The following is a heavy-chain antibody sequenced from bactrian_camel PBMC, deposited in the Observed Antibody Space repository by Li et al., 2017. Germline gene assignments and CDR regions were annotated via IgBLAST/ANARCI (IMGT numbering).Heavy chain of an antibody. CDR2: VHTDGRNT. D-gene: IGHD6*01. V-gene: IGHV3S54*01. J-gene: IGHJ4*01. CDR3: AATMGTRSAGTILPRDFPY. CDR1: GFAYNPNNC. Sequence: HVQLVESGGGSVQAGGSLRLSCGVSGFAYNPNNCLGWFRRTPGKERERVAAVHTDGRNTDYADAVKGRFAISRDDAKNTVYLQMNSLKPEATAMYYCAATMGTRSAGTILPRDFPYWGQGTQVTVS.